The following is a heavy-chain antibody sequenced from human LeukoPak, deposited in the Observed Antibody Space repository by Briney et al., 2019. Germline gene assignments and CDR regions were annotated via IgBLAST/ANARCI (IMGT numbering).Heavy chain of an antibody. J-gene: IGHJ5*02. CDR2: MNPNSGNT. D-gene: IGHD1-26*01. Sequence: ASVKVSCKASGYTFTSYDFNWVRQATGQGLEWMGWMNPNSGNTGYAQKFQGRVTITRNTSISTAYMELSSLRSEDTAVYYCARGRRPSSGSSNRNWFDPWGQGTLVTVSS. CDR3: ARGRRPSSGSSNRNWFDP. V-gene: IGHV1-8*03. CDR1: GYTFTSYD.